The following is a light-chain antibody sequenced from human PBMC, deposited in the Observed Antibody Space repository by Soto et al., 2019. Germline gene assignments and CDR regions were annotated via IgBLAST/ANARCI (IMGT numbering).Light chain of an antibody. J-gene: IGKJ3*01. CDR3: QQSFSPPPIT. CDR1: QTIRSY. Sequence: DIQMTQSPSSLSASVGDTVTISCRASQTIRSYLNWYQHKPGQAPKLLIFSASVLQSGVPSRFSGSGSGQDFTLTISSLQPEDFGTYYCQQSFSPPPITFGPGPTVDV. V-gene: IGKV1-39*01. CDR2: SAS.